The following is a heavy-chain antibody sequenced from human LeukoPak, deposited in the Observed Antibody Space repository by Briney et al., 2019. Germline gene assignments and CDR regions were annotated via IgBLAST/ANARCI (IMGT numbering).Heavy chain of an antibody. CDR1: GGSISRYY. CDR2: IYYSGST. D-gene: IGHD6-13*01. CDR3: ARGPGIAAAGFDY. Sequence: PSETLSLTCTVSGGSISRYYWSWIRQPPGKGLEWIGYIYYSGSTNYNPSLKSRVTISVDTSKNQFSLKLSSVTAADTAVYYCARGPGIAAAGFDYWGQGTLVTVSS. V-gene: IGHV4-59*01. J-gene: IGHJ4*02.